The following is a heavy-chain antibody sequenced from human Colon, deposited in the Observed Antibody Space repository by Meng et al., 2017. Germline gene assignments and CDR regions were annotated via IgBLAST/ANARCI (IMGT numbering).Heavy chain of an antibody. Sequence: SQTLSLTCAVSGDSISSGSYWGWIRQSPEKGLEWIGSVHHRGITFYNPSLKSRVTISLDTSKNRFSLTLTSVTAADTAVYYCASQWLIRRVDYRGQGTL. CDR3: ASQWLIRRVDY. CDR1: GDSISSGSY. D-gene: IGHD5-12*01. V-gene: IGHV4-38-2*01. CDR2: VHHRGIT. J-gene: IGHJ4*02.